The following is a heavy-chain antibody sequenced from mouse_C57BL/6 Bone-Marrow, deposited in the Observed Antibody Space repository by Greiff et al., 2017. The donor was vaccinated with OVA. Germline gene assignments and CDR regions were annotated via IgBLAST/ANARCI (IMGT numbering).Heavy chain of an antibody. D-gene: IGHD1-1*01. V-gene: IGHV1-9*01. Sequence: QVQLQQSGAELMKPGASVKLSCEATGYTFTGYWIEWVKQRPGHGLEWIGEILPGSGSTNYNEKFKGKATFTADTSSNTAYMQLSSLTTEDSAIYYCGRFTTVVAQREYFDYWGQGTTLTVSS. CDR1: GYTFTGYW. J-gene: IGHJ2*01. CDR3: GRFTTVVAQREYFDY. CDR2: ILPGSGST.